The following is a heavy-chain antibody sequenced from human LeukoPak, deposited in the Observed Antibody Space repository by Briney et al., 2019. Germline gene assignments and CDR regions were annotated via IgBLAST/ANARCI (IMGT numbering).Heavy chain of an antibody. J-gene: IGHJ4*02. Sequence: ASVKVSCKASGYTFTNYDINWVRQATGQGLEWMGWMNPNSGNTGYAQKFQGRVTMIRNTSISTAYMELSSLRSEDTAVYYCARGGYYDSSGQNGFDYWGQGTLVTVSS. CDR3: ARGGYYDSSGQNGFDY. CDR2: MNPNSGNT. V-gene: IGHV1-8*01. CDR1: GYTFTNYD. D-gene: IGHD3-22*01.